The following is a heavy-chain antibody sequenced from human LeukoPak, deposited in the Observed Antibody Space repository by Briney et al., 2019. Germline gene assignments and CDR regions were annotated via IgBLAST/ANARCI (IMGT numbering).Heavy chain of an antibody. CDR1: GFTFSSYG. J-gene: IGHJ3*02. CDR3: ARGYYDSSGYLDAFDI. D-gene: IGHD3-22*01. Sequence: PGGSLRLSCAASGFTFSSYGIHWVRQAPGKGLEWVAFIRYDGSNKYYADSVKGRFTISRDNSKNTLYLQMNSLRAEDTAVYYCARGYYDSSGYLDAFDIWGQGTMVTVSS. V-gene: IGHV3-30*02. CDR2: IRYDGSNK.